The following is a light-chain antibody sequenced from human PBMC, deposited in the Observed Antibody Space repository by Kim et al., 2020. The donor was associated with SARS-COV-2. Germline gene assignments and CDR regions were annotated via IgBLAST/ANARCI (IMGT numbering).Light chain of an antibody. CDR2: QDT. Sequence: SYELTQPPSVSVPPGQTASITCSGDDLGNGYTSWFHQKPGQSPVLVIYQDTKRPSGVPERFSGSNSGNTATLTICGTQAMDEAVYYCQAWDSSTADVIFGGGTKLTVL. CDR3: QAWDSSTADVI. CDR1: DLGNGY. J-gene: IGLJ2*01. V-gene: IGLV3-1*01.